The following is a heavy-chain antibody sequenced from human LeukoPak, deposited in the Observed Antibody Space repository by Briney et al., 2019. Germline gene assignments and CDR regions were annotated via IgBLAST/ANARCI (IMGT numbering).Heavy chain of an antibody. Sequence: SETLSLTCTVSGGSISSYYWNWIRQPPGKGLEWIGYIYNSGSTNNNPSLKSRVTISVDTSKKQFSLKLSSVTAADTAVYYCARETPYGSGSYPFDYWGQGILVSVSS. CDR2: IYNSGST. D-gene: IGHD3-10*01. J-gene: IGHJ4*02. CDR3: ARETPYGSGSYPFDY. CDR1: GGSISSYY. V-gene: IGHV4-59*01.